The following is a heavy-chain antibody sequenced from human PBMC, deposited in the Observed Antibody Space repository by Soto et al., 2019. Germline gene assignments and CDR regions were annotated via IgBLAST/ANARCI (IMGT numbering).Heavy chain of an antibody. J-gene: IGHJ6*03. CDR1: GFPFSNYA. D-gene: IGHD6-19*01. CDR2: ISSNGVGT. CDR3: ARREQSDYYYMDV. V-gene: IGHV3-64*01. Sequence: GGSLRLSCTASGFPFSNYAMDWVRQAPGKVLEYVSGISSNGVGTYYANSVKDRFTISRDNSKNTLYLQMGSLRAEDMAVYYCARREQSDYYYMDVWGKGTSVPVSS.